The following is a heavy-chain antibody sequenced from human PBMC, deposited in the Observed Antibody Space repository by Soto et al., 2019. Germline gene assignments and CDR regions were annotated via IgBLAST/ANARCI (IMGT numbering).Heavy chain of an antibody. CDR2: LNPNSGDT. Sequence: QVQLVQSGAEVKKPGASVKVSCKASGYTFSSYDINWVRQATGQGLEWMGWLNPNSGDTGYAQKFQGRVTLTRNTSINTAYIELSSLRSDATALYYCATSSGGWYLYWGQGTLVTVSS. CDR1: GYTFSSYD. J-gene: IGHJ4*02. CDR3: ATSSGGWYLY. D-gene: IGHD6-19*01. V-gene: IGHV1-8*01.